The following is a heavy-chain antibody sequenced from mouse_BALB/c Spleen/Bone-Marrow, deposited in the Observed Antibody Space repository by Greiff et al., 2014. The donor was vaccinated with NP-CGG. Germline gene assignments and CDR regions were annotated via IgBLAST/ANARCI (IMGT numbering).Heavy chain of an antibody. CDR1: GFAFSSYD. D-gene: IGHD2-14*01. V-gene: IGHV5-12-1*01. CDR2: ISSGGGST. J-gene: IGHJ2*01. CDR3: ARKVRYFDY. Sequence: EVHLVESGGGLVKPGGSLKLSCAASGFAFSSYDMSWVRQTPEKRLEWVAYISSGGGSTYYPDTVKGRFTISRDNAKNTLCLQMSSLKSEDTAMYYCARKVRYFDYWGQGTTLTVSS.